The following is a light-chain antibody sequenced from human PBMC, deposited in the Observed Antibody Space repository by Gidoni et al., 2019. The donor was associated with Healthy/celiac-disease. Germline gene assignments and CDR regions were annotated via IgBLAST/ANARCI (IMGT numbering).Light chain of an antibody. Sequence: DIVMTQSPDSLAVSLGERATINCKSSQSVLYSSNNKNYLAWYQQKPGQPPKLLIYWASTRESGVPDRFSGSGSGTDFTLTIGSLQAEDEAVYYCQQYYSTPPTFGGGTKVEIK. CDR3: QQYYSTPPT. J-gene: IGKJ4*01. V-gene: IGKV4-1*01. CDR1: QSVLYSSNNKNY. CDR2: WAS.